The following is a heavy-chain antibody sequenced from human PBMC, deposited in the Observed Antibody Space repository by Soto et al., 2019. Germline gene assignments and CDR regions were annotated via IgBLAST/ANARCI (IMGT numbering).Heavy chain of an antibody. V-gene: IGHV1-24*01. D-gene: IGHD2-15*01. J-gene: IGHJ6*02. CDR1: GYTLTELS. Sequence: ASVKVSCKVSGYTLTELSMHWVRQAPGKGLEWMGGFDPEDGETIYAQKFQGRVTMTEDTSTGTAYMELSRLRSDDTAVYYCARVAATPYYSYGMDVWGQGTTVTVSS. CDR3: ARVAATPYYSYGMDV. CDR2: FDPEDGET.